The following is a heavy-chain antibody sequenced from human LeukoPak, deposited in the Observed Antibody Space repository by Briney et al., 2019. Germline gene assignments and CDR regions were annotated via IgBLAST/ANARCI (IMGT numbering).Heavy chain of an antibody. V-gene: IGHV4-30-4*08. Sequence: PSETLSLTCTVSGGSISTNSYYWGWIRQPPGKGLEWIGYIYYSGSTYYNPSLKSRVTISVDTSKNQFSLKLSSVTAADTAVYYCARGEVGASPFDYWGQGTLVTVSS. CDR3: ARGEVGASPFDY. CDR2: IYYSGST. J-gene: IGHJ4*02. D-gene: IGHD1-26*01. CDR1: GGSISTNSYY.